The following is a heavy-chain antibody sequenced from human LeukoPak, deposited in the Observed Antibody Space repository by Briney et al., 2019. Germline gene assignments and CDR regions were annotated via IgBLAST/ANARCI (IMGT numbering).Heavy chain of an antibody. J-gene: IGHJ4*02. CDR2: ISYDGNNK. D-gene: IGHD3-10*01. CDR3: AKELLWFGELLLTPDY. Sequence: GGSLRLSCAASGFTFSSYVMHWVRQAPGKGLKGVAGISYDGNNKYYEDSVKGRLTVSRDNYKNTLYLQMNSLRAEDTAVYYCAKELLWFGELLLTPDYWGQGTLVTVSS. V-gene: IGHV3-30*18. CDR1: GFTFSSYV.